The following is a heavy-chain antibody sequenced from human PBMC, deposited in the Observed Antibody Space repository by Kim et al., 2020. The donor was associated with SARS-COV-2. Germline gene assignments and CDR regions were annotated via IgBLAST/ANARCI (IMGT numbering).Heavy chain of an antibody. CDR3: ARQLGYCSGGSCYPRKFDP. CDR2: IYPGDSDT. D-gene: IGHD2-15*01. J-gene: IGHJ5*02. Sequence: GESLKISCKGSGYSFTSYWIGWVRQMPGKGLEWMGIIYPGDSDTRYSPSFQGQVTISADKSISTAYLQWSSLKASDTAMYYCARQLGYCSGGSCYPRKFDPWGQGTLVTVSS. CDR1: GYSFTSYW. V-gene: IGHV5-51*01.